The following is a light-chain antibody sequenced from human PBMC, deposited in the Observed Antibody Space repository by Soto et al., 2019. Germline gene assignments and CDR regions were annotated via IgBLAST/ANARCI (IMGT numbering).Light chain of an antibody. V-gene: IGLV1-40*01. J-gene: IGLJ1*01. CDR2: DNS. Sequence: SLLTEPPSVSVAPGQRVTISCTGSSSNIGAAFDVHWYRQLPGTAPKLLIYDNSNRPSGVPDRFSGSKSGTSASLAITGLQAEDESDYYCQSYDSSLSGHVFGTGTKVTV. CDR3: QSYDSSLSGHV. CDR1: SSNIGAAFD.